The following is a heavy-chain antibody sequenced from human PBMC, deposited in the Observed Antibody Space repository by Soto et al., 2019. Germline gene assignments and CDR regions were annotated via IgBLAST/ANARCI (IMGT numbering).Heavy chain of an antibody. CDR3: ARDEQWLASSNDAFDI. J-gene: IGHJ3*02. D-gene: IGHD6-19*01. Sequence: GGSLRLSCAASGFTFSSYSMNWVRQAPGKGLEWVSYISSSSSTIYYADSVKGRFTISRDNAKNSLYLQMNSLRAEDTAVYYCARDEQWLASSNDAFDIWGQGTMVTVSS. V-gene: IGHV3-48*01. CDR1: GFTFSSYS. CDR2: ISSSSSTI.